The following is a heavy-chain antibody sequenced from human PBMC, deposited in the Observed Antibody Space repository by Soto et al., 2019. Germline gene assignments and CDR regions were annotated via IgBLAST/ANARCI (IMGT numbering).Heavy chain of an antibody. V-gene: IGHV3-53*01. D-gene: IGHD3-3*01. CDR3: ARTAGGRLLEWLPPYYYYGMDV. CDR1: VFNVNTDY. CDR2: IYNGEST. Sequence: RGSLGIACASSVFNVNTDYMNWVRQTPGSGLDRVSFIYNGESTHYADSVKGRFTISSDKSKNTLYLQMNSLRVEDTAVYYCARTAGGRLLEWLPPYYYYGMDVWGQGTTVTVSS. J-gene: IGHJ6*01.